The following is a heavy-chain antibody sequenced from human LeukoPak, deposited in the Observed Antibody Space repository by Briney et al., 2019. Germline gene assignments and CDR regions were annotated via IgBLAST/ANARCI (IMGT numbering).Heavy chain of an antibody. J-gene: IGHJ5*02. V-gene: IGHV4-59*08. CDR2: IYYSGST. CDR3: AREGLAAAAQT. D-gene: IGHD6-13*01. CDR1: GGSISSHY. Sequence: SETLSLTCTVSGGSISSHYWSWIRQPPGKGLEWIGYIYYSGSTNYNPSLKSRVTISVDTSKNQFSLKLSSVTAANTAVYYCAREGLAAAAQTWGQGTLVTVSS.